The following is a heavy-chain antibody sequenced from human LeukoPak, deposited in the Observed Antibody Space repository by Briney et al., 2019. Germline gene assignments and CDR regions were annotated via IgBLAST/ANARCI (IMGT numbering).Heavy chain of an antibody. D-gene: IGHD3-16*01. V-gene: IGHV3-11*01. CDR3: ARDRYDYYYYYGMDV. J-gene: IGHJ6*02. Sequence: GGSLRHSCAASGFTFSDYYMRWIRQAPGKGLDGVSYISSSCCSIYYPDSVKGRFTTSRENAKNSLYMQMNSLRAEDTAVYYCARDRYDYYYYYGMDVWGQGTTVTVSS. CDR2: ISSSCCSI. CDR1: GFTFSDYY.